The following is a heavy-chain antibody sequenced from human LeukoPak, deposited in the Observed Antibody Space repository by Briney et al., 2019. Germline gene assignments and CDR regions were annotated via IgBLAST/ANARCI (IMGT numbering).Heavy chain of an antibody. D-gene: IGHD1-26*01. CDR2: IRGYKGNT. J-gene: IGHJ4*02. CDR1: GYIFTSYG. CDR3: ARQSGTYGY. Sequence: ASVKVSCKTSGYIFTSYGISWVRQAPGQGLEWMGWIRGYKGNTKYAQRFQGRVTLTTDTSTSTAYMELRSLRFDDTAVYYCARQSGTYGYWGQGTLVTVSS. V-gene: IGHV1-18*01.